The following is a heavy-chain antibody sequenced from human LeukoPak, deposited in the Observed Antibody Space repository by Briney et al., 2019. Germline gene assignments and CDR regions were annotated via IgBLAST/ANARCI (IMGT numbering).Heavy chain of an antibody. Sequence: SETLSLTCTVSGGSISSSSYYWGWIRQPPGKGLEWIGSIYYSGSTYYNPSLKSRVTISVDTSKNQFSLKLSSVTAADTAEYYCAREDRRAAAGRDYWGQGTLVTVSS. J-gene: IGHJ4*02. CDR3: AREDRRAAAGRDY. CDR1: GGSISSSSYY. D-gene: IGHD6-13*01. CDR2: IYYSGST. V-gene: IGHV4-39*02.